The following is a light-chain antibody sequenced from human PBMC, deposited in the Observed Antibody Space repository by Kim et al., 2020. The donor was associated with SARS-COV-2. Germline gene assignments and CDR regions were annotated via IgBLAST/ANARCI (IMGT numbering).Light chain of an antibody. CDR3: NSRDTSGNHLYV. J-gene: IGLJ1*01. CDR1: SLRNYY. Sequence: LGQTGRITGQGDSLRNYYASWYQQKPGQAPVLVIYGKNNRPSGIPDRFSGSSSGNTASLTITGAQAEDEADYYCNSRDTSGNHLYVFGTGTKGTVL. CDR2: GKN. V-gene: IGLV3-19*01.